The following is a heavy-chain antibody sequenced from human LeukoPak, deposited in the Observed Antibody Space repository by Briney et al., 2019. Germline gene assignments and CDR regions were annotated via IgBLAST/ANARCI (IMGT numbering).Heavy chain of an antibody. CDR2: SSMSTTTI. CDR1: GFSFRDFY. Sequence: PGGSLRLSCVPSGFSFRDFYMGWIRQAPGKGLEWVSYSSMSTTTIYYADSVKGRFTISRDDAKNSLFLQMNSLRAEDTAVYYCAKDIVAPGLFFDYWGQGTLVTVSS. CDR3: AKDIVAPGLFFDY. J-gene: IGHJ4*02. V-gene: IGHV3-11*01. D-gene: IGHD5-12*01.